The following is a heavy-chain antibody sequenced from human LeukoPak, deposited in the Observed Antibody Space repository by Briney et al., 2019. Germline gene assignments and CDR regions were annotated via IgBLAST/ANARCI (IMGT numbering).Heavy chain of an antibody. CDR3: ASPYYDILTGYYSPFDY. CDR2: IYYSGST. Sequence: SETLSLTCTVSGGSISSSSYYWGWIRQPPGKGLEWIGSIYYSGSTYYNPSLKSRVTISVDTSKNQFSLKLSSVTAADTAVYYCASPYYDILTGYYSPFDYWGQGTLVTVSS. V-gene: IGHV4-39*01. J-gene: IGHJ4*02. CDR1: GGSISSSSYY. D-gene: IGHD3-9*01.